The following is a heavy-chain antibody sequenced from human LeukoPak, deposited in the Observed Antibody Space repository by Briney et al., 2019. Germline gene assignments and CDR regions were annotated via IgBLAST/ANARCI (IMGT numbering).Heavy chain of an antibody. CDR2: ISRNSDYI. V-gene: IGHV3-21*01. CDR1: GFTFSDYT. D-gene: IGHD3-22*01. CDR3: ADSSNYRAYDY. J-gene: IGHJ4*02. Sequence: GGSLRLPCAASGFTFSDYTMNWVRQAPGKWLEWVSSISRNSDYIYYADSVQGRFTISRDNAKNSLYLQMNSLRAEDTAVYYCADSSNYRAYDYWGQGTLVTVSS.